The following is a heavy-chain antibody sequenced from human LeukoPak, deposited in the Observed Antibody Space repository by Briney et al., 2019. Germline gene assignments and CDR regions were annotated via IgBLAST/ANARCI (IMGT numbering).Heavy chain of an antibody. CDR3: ARGPVVPAAMSLFDI. V-gene: IGHV4-34*01. CDR1: GGSFSGYY. J-gene: IGHJ3*02. Sequence: SETLSLTCAVYGGSFSGYYWSWIRQPPGKGLEWIGEINHSGSTNYNPSLKSRATISVDTSKNQFSLKLSSVTAADTAVYYCARGPVVPAAMSLFDIWGQGTMVTVSS. D-gene: IGHD2-2*01. CDR2: INHSGST.